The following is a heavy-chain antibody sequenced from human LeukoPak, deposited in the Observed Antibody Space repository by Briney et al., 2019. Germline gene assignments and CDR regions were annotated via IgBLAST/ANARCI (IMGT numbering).Heavy chain of an antibody. CDR2: ISSSSSYL. CDR3: ARGPMVRGAFDY. CDR1: GCTFSSYS. J-gene: IGHJ4*02. V-gene: IGHV3-21*01. Sequence: NPGGSLRLSCAASGCTFSSYSMNWVRQAPGKGLEWVSCISSSSSYLYYADSVKGRFTISRDNARESLYLQMNSLRAEDTAVYYCARGPMVRGAFDYWGQGTLVTVSS. D-gene: IGHD3-10*01.